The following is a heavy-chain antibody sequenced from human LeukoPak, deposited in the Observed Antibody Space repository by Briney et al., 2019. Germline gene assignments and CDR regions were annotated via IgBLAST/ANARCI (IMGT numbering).Heavy chain of an antibody. CDR1: GGSITSDH. V-gene: IGHV4-59*01. J-gene: IGHJ3*02. CDR2: IYYSGNT. D-gene: IGHD2/OR15-2a*01. CDR3: ARKNDFDI. Sequence: PSETLSLTCTVSGGSITSDHWNWIRQPPGKGLEWIGCIYYSGNTYYNPSLKSRVTISVDMSKNQLSLRLTSVTAADTAVYYCARKNDFDIWGQGTLVTVSS.